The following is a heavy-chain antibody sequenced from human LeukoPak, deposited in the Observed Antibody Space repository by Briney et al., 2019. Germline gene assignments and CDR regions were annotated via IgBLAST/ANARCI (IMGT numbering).Heavy chain of an antibody. CDR2: IYYSGST. V-gene: IGHV4-59*08. D-gene: IGHD2-2*01. J-gene: IGHJ4*02. CDR1: GGSISNYY. Sequence: SETLSLTCTVSGGSISNYYWNWIRQPPGKGLEWIGYIYYSGSTNYNPSLKIGGTISLDTYKNQFSLKLTSVTAADTAVYYCASPSSTSEYYFDYWGQGTLVTVSS. CDR3: ASPSSTSEYYFDY.